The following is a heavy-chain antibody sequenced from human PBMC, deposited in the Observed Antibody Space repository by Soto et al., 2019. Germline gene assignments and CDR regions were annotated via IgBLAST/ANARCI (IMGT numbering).Heavy chain of an antibody. CDR2: IIPIFGTA. Sequence: SVKVSCKASGGTFSIYAISCVLQSPGQGLDWMGGIIPIFGTANYAQKFQGRVTITADESTSTAYMELSSLRSEDTAVYYCARESNYPSNFDYWGQGTLVTVSS. CDR1: GGTFSIYA. CDR3: ARESNYPSNFDY. D-gene: IGHD4-4*01. V-gene: IGHV1-69*13. J-gene: IGHJ4*02.